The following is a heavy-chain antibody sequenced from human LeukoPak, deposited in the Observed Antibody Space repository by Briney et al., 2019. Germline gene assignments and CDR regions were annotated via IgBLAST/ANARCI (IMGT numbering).Heavy chain of an antibody. J-gene: IGHJ4*02. CDR2: ISYDGSNK. CDR1: GFTFCSYA. Sequence: GGSLRLSCAASGFTFCSYAMDWVRQAPGKGLEWVAVISYDGSNKYYADSVKGRFTISRDNSKNTLYLQMNSLRAEDTAVYYCARGSGSRFDYWGQGTLVTVSS. CDR3: ARGSGSRFDY. V-gene: IGHV3-30-3*01. D-gene: IGHD1-26*01.